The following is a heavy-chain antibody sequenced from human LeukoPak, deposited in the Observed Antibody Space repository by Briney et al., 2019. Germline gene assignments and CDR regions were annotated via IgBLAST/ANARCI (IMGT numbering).Heavy chain of an antibody. Sequence: SETLSLTCAVYGGSFSGYYWSWIRQPPGKGLEWIGYIYHSGSTYYNPSLKSRVTISVDRSKNQFSLKLSSVTAADTAVYDCARRTYWFDPWGQGTLVTVSS. CDR1: GGSFSGYY. V-gene: IGHV4-34*01. J-gene: IGHJ5*02. D-gene: IGHD3/OR15-3a*01. CDR3: ARRTYWFDP. CDR2: IYHSGST.